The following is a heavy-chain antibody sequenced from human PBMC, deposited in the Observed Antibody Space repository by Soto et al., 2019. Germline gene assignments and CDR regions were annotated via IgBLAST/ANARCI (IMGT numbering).Heavy chain of an antibody. D-gene: IGHD1-26*01. J-gene: IGHJ5*02. CDR1: GGAISDARFY. V-gene: IGHV4-39*01. CDR2: IFYSGTT. Sequence: QLQLQESGPGLVKPSETLSLTCSLSGGAISDARFYWGWIRQTPGKGLEWIGSIFYSGTTFFNPAFQSRVTIPVDTSENQVSLKLSSVTAADTALYFCARQKWEQPKWFDPWGQGTLVTVSS. CDR3: ARQKWEQPKWFDP.